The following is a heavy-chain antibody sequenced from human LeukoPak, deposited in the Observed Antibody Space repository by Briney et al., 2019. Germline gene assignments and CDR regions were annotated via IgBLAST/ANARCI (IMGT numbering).Heavy chain of an antibody. V-gene: IGHV4-59*01. J-gene: IGHJ4*02. D-gene: IGHD3-10*01. CDR2: IYYSGST. CDR3: AREDGSGSYYSYFDY. CDR1: GGSISSYY. Sequence: SETLSLTCTVSGGSISSYYWSWIRQPPGKGLEWIGYIYYSGSTNYNPSLKSRVTISVDTSKNQFSLKLSSVTDADTAVYYCAREDGSGSYYSYFDYWGQGTLVTVSS.